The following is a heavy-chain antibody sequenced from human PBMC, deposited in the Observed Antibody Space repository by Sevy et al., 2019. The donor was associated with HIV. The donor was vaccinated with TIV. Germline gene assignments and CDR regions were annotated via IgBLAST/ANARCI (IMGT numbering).Heavy chain of an antibody. V-gene: IGHV3-23*01. CDR3: AKRRVQSGLSGGGANYGMVV. D-gene: IGHD2-8*02. J-gene: IGHJ6*02. Sequence: GGSLRLSCAASGFPFSSYAMSWVRQAPGKGLEWVSTLIGGGSRTYYADSVTGRFIISRDNSRNTLYLQMNSLRAEDTAIYYCAKRRVQSGLSGGGANYGMVVCGRGTTVTVSS. CDR2: LIGGGSRT. CDR1: GFPFSSYA.